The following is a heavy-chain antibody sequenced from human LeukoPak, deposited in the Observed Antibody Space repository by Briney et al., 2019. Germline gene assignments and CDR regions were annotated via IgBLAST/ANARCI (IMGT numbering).Heavy chain of an antibody. CDR1: GGSISSSSYY. J-gene: IGHJ5*02. CDR3: ARGGLLEWFINWFDP. Sequence: SETLSLTCTVSGGSISSSSYYWGWIRQPPGKGLEWIGSIYYSGSTYYNPSLKSRVTMSVDTSKNQFSLKLSSVTAADTAVYYCARGGLLEWFINWFDPWGQGTLVTVSS. V-gene: IGHV4-39*01. CDR2: IYYSGST. D-gene: IGHD3-3*01.